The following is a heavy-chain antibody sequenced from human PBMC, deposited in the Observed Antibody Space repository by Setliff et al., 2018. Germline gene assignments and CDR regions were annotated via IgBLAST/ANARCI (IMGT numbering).Heavy chain of an antibody. V-gene: IGHV3-11*04. J-gene: IGHJ6*02. Sequence: LSLTCTVYGVSFSDYYWGWVRQSPGKGLDWIGEINHSGGGTTMFYADSVRGRLTVSRDNAKNSLFLEMNSLRAEDTGVYYCARDGVYYGMDVWGQGTSVTV. CDR2: NHSGGGTTM. CDR1: GVSFSDYY. CDR3: ARDGVYYGMDV.